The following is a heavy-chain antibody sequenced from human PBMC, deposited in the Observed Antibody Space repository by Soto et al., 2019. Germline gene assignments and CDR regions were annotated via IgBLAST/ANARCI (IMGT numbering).Heavy chain of an antibody. V-gene: IGHV4-4*02. CDR3: ARGYDSSGYYLGGLDY. Sequence: SETLSLTCAVSGGSISTSNWWSWVRQPPGKGLEWIGEIFHSGSTSYNPSLKSRVTISVDTSKNQFSLKLSSVTAADTAVYYCARGYDSSGYYLGGLDYWGQGTLVTSPQ. D-gene: IGHD3-22*01. J-gene: IGHJ4*02. CDR1: GGSISTSNW. CDR2: IFHSGST.